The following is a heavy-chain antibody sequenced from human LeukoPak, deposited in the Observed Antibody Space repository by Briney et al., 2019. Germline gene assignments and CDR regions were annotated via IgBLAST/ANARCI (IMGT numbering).Heavy chain of an antibody. V-gene: IGHV4-39*07. CDR2: IYYSGST. CDR3: ARTSYYGSGTWYFDL. J-gene: IGHJ2*01. Sequence: SETLSLTCTVSGGSISSYYWGWIRQPPGKGLEWIGNIYYSGSTYYNPSLKSRVRVSIDTSKNLFSLKLNSVTAADTAVYYCARTSYYGSGTWYFDLWGRGTLVSVSS. CDR1: GGSISSYY. D-gene: IGHD3-10*01.